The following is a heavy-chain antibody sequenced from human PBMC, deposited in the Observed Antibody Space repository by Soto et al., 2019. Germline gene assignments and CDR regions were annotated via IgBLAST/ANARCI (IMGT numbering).Heavy chain of an antibody. D-gene: IGHD3-22*01. V-gene: IGHV1-69*01. Sequence: QVQLVQSGAEVKKPGSSVKVSCKASGGTFSSYTITWVRQAPGQGLEWMGGITPMFGTPNYAQKFRGRVTITADESTSTADMELSSLRSEDTAMYYCARDGTLYDSRAYCYLCWGQGTLVTVSS. J-gene: IGHJ4*02. CDR3: ARDGTLYDSRAYCYLC. CDR1: GGTFSSYT. CDR2: ITPMFGTP.